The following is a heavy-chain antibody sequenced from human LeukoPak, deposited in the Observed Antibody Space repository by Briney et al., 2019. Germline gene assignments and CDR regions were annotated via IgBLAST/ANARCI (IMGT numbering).Heavy chain of an antibody. J-gene: IGHJ4*02. CDR2: IMQEGSEK. D-gene: IGHD3-10*01. V-gene: IGHV3-7*01. CDR1: GFTFSDYY. Sequence: GGSLRLSCAASGFTFSDYYMSWIRQAPGKGLEWGANIMQEGSEKYYVNSGKGRFTISRDNAKNPLYLQMSSLRAEDTAVDYGARREHGYGSPFDFWGQGTLVAVSS. CDR3: ARREHGYGSPFDF.